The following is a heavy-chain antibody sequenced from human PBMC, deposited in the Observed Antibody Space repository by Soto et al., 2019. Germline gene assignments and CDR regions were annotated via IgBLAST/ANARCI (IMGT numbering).Heavy chain of an antibody. D-gene: IGHD6-19*01. CDR2: INAGNGNT. Sequence: ASVKVSCKASGYTFTSYAMHWVRQAPGQRLEWMGWINAGNGNTKYSQKFQGRVTITRDTSASTAYMELSSLRSEDTAVYYCASAARLAVAAVYGGQGTLVTVSS. J-gene: IGHJ4*02. CDR3: ASAARLAVAAVY. CDR1: GYTFTSYA. V-gene: IGHV1-3*01.